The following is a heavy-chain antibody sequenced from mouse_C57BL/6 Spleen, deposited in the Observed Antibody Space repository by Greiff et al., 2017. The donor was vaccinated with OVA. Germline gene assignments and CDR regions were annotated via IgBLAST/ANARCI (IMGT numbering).Heavy chain of an antibody. Sequence: VQLKQSGPGLVAPSQSLSITCTVSGFSLTSYGVHWVRQPPGKGLEWLVVIWSDGSTTYNSALKSRLSISKDNSKSQVFLKMNSLQTDDTAMYYCARQGSNYDYYYAMDYWGQGTSVTVSS. CDR1: GFSLTSYG. CDR3: ARQGSNYDYYYAMDY. V-gene: IGHV2-6-1*01. D-gene: IGHD2-5*01. CDR2: IWSDGST. J-gene: IGHJ4*01.